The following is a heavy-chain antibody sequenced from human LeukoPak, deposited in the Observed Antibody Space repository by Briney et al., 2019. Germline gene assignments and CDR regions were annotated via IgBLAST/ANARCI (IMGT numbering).Heavy chain of an antibody. D-gene: IGHD2-21*02. CDR1: GFTFSNYYW. V-gene: IGHV3-74*01. CDR2: INSDGSST. J-gene: IGHJ4*02. CDR3: VRDRRKTFCGCDCYSGSIAY. Sequence: GGCLRLSCAASGFTFSNYYWMHWVRQAPGKGLVWVSRINSDGSSTSYADSVKGRFTISRDNAKNTLYLQMNTLRAEDTSVYTCVRDRRKTFCGCDCYSGSIAYWGQGTLVTVSS.